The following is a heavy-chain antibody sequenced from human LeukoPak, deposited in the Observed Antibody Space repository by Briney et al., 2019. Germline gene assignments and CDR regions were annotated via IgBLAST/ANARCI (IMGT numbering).Heavy chain of an antibody. CDR1: GGTFSSYA. Sequence: GASVKVSCKASGGTFSSYAISWVRQAPGQGLEWMGGIIPIFGTANYAQKFQGRVTITADESTSTAYMELRSLRSDDTAVYYCARGRGYSYGYGDYWGQGTLVTVSS. V-gene: IGHV1-69*13. D-gene: IGHD5-18*01. CDR3: ARGRGYSYGYGDY. CDR2: IIPIFGTA. J-gene: IGHJ4*02.